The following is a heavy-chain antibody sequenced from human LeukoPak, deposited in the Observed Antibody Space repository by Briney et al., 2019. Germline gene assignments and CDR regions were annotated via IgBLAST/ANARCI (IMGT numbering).Heavy chain of an antibody. J-gene: IGHJ4*02. CDR2: IWYDGSNQ. D-gene: IGHD6-19*01. CDR1: VFTFSSYG. Sequence: GRSLRLSCAAPVFTFSSYGMHRVRQAPGKGLEWVAVIWYDGSNQYYADSVKGRFTISRDNSKNTLDLQMNSLRTEDAAVYYCARALSRSGWNVGNQYFDYWGQGTLVTVFS. CDR3: ARALSRSGWNVGNQYFDY. V-gene: IGHV3-33*01.